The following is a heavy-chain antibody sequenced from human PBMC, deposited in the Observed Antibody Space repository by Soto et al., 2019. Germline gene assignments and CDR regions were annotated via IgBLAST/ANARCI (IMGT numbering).Heavy chain of an antibody. Sequence: PGGSLRLSCAVSGFTLNTYAMHWVRQAPGKGVEWVAVISYDGTNEYYAGSVRGRFTISRDISKKTLYLEMNSLRAEDSAVYYCARGPGVRVVVISMFDYWGQGTLVTVSS. J-gene: IGHJ4*02. CDR1: GFTLNTYA. D-gene: IGHD2-15*01. CDR2: ISYDGTNE. V-gene: IGHV3-30-3*01. CDR3: ARGPGVRVVVISMFDY.